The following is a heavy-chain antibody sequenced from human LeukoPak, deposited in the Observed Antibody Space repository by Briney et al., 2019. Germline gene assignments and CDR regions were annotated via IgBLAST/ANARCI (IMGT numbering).Heavy chain of an antibody. Sequence: PSETLSLTCTVSGGSISSYYWSWIWQPPGKGLEWIGHIYYSGSTNYNPSLKSRVTISVDTSKNQFSLKLSSVTAADTAVYYCASLYYYGSGSFLDYWGQGTLVTVSS. J-gene: IGHJ4*02. V-gene: IGHV4-59*01. D-gene: IGHD3-10*01. CDR1: GGSISSYY. CDR3: ASLYYYGSGSFLDY. CDR2: IYYSGST.